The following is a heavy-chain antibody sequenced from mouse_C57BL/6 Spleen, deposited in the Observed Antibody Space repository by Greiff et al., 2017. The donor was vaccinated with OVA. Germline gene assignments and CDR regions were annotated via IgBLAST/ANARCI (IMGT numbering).Heavy chain of an antibody. J-gene: IGHJ1*03. CDR1: GYSITSGYD. CDR2: ISYSGST. CDR3: ARAPTTEWYFDV. V-gene: IGHV3-1*01. D-gene: IGHD2-10*01. Sequence: EVKVEESGPGMVKPSQSLSLTCTVTGYSITSGYDWHWIRHFPGNKLEWMGYISYSGSTNYNPSLKSRISITHDTSKNHFFLKLNSVTTDDTATDYCARAPTTEWYFDVWGTGTTVTVSS.